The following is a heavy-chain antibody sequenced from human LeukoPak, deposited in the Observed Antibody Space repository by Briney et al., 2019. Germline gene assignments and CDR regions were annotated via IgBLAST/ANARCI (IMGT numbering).Heavy chain of an antibody. CDR2: ISGSGGST. V-gene: IGHV3-23*01. J-gene: IGHJ3*02. Sequence: GGSLRLSCAASGFTFSSYATSWVRQAPGKGLEWVSAISGSGGSTYSADSVKGRFPISRDNSKNTLYLQMNSLRAEDTAVYYCAKSIMITFGGVIALGDAFDIWGQGTMVTVSS. D-gene: IGHD3-16*02. CDR3: AKSIMITFGGVIALGDAFDI. CDR1: GFTFSSYA.